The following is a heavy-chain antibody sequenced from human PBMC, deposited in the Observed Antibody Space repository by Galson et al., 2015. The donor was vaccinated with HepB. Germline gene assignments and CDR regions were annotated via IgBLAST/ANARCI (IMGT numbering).Heavy chain of an antibody. V-gene: IGHV1-18*04. Sequence: SVKVSCKASGYTFTSYGISWVRQAPGQGLERMGWISAYNGNTNYAQKLQGRVTLTTDTSTSTAYMELRSLRSDDTAVYYCARGRGYYGSGSYYNLGYYYGMDVWGQGTTVTVSS. CDR1: GYTFTSYG. J-gene: IGHJ6*02. CDR3: ARGRGYYGSGSYYNLGYYYGMDV. CDR2: ISAYNGNT. D-gene: IGHD3-10*01.